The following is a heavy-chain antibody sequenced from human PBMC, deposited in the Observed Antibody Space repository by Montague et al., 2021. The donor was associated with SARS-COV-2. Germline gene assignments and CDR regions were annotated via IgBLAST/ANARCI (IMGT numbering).Heavy chain of an antibody. V-gene: IGHV4-59*08. J-gene: IGHJ4*02. D-gene: IGHD5-12*01. CDR2: ISYSGFP. CDR1: GGSLTDFY. CDR3: ARSHDDTGYFLDDF. Sequence: SETLSLTCTVSGGSLTDFYWSWIWQPTGKRLEWIVYISYSGFPNYSPSLKSRLTIPAAMSKSPFSLELRSVTVAVTAVYYCARSHDDTGYFLDDFWGQGALVTVSS.